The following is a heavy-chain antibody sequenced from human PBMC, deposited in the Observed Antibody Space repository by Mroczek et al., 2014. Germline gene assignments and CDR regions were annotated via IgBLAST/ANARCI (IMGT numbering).Heavy chain of an antibody. CDR1: WVLQWLL. CDR3: ARGYYSGSYYYYYYMDV. Sequence: QVQLQQWGGRTVEAFGDPVPHLRCLWWVLQWLLLELDPPAPTGRGVEWIGEINHSGSTNYNPSLKSRVTISVDTSKNQFSLKLSSVTAADTAVYYCARGYYSGSYYYYYYMDVWGKGTTVTVSS. V-gene: IGHV4-34*01. D-gene: IGHD1-26*01. CDR2: INHSGST. J-gene: IGHJ6*03.